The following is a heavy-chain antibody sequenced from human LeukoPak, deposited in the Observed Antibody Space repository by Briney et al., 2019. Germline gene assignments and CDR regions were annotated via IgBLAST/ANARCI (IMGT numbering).Heavy chain of an antibody. D-gene: IGHD1-1*01. CDR3: AERRFYRPFDY. J-gene: IGHJ4*02. CDR2: ISYSGST. Sequence: PSETLSLTCTVSGGSISSSSYYWGWIRQPPGKGLEWIGSISYSGSTYYNPSLKSRVTISVDTSESQFSLKLSSVTATDTAVYYCAERRFYRPFDYWGQGTLVTVSS. V-gene: IGHV4-39*01. CDR1: GGSISSSSYY.